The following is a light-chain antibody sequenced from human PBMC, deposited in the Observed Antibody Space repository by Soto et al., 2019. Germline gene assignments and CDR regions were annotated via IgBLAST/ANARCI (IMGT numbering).Light chain of an antibody. V-gene: IGKV1-39*01. CDR1: QSISSY. J-gene: IGKJ5*01. Sequence: DIQMTQSPSSLSASVGDRVTITCRASQSISSYLSWFQQKPGKAPKLLIYAASTLQSAVPSRFSGSGCATDFTLTISSLQPEDFATYYCQLSYSIPSITFGQGTRLEIK. CDR3: QLSYSIPSIT. CDR2: AAS.